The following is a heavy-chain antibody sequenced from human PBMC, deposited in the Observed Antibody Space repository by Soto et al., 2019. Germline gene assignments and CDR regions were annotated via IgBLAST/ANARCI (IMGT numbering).Heavy chain of an antibody. CDR3: ARAPPGPTVIYFDY. Sequence: SETLSLTCAVSGGSISSGGYSWSWIRQPPGKGLEWIGYIYHSGSTYYNPSLKSRVTISVDRSKNQFSLKLSSVTAADTAVYYCARAPPGPTVIYFDYWGQGTLVTVSS. CDR1: GGSISSGGYS. CDR2: IYHSGST. D-gene: IGHD4-17*01. V-gene: IGHV4-30-2*01. J-gene: IGHJ4*02.